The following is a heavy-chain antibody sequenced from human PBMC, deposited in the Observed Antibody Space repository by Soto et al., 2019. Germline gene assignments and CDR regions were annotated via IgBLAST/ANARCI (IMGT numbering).Heavy chain of an antibody. D-gene: IGHD2-21*01. CDR1: GGSIGSSSYY. CDR2: IYYSGNT. CDR3: ASIAAPATTHFDL. Sequence: SETLSLTCTVSGGSIGSSSYYWGWIRQSPGKGLEWIGNIYYSGNTFYNPSLQSRVAISVDTSKNQFYLHLRSVTAADTAIFYCASIAAPATTHFDLWGQGTLATVSS. J-gene: IGHJ5*02. V-gene: IGHV4-39*01.